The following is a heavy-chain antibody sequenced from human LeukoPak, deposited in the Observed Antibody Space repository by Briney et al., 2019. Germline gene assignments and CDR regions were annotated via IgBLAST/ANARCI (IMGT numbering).Heavy chain of an antibody. Sequence: GGSLRLSCAASRFTFSSYAMSWVRQAPGKGLEWVSLIYSGGSTYYADSVKGRFIISRDNSKNTLYLQMNSLRAEDTAVYYCARLKRNGYYDSSGYYCFDYWGQGTLVTVSS. J-gene: IGHJ4*02. CDR1: RFTFSSYA. CDR2: IYSGGST. V-gene: IGHV3-66*01. CDR3: ARLKRNGYYDSSGYYCFDY. D-gene: IGHD3-22*01.